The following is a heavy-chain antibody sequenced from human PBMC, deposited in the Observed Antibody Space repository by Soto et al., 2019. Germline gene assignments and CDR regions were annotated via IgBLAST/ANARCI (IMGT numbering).Heavy chain of an antibody. CDR3: ARHGFGPLHGLVEV. CDR1: GGSITNYY. Sequence: QVQLQESGPGLVKPSETLSLTCTVSGGSITNYYCSWFRQPPGKGLEWIGYINYDGYSAYNLSLKRRVPLSMDASKTQFSLMLESVTATDTSVYYCARHGFGPLHGLVEVWCPGNTVIVSS. D-gene: IGHD3-10*01. V-gene: IGHV4-59*08. CDR2: INYDGYS. J-gene: IGHJ6*02.